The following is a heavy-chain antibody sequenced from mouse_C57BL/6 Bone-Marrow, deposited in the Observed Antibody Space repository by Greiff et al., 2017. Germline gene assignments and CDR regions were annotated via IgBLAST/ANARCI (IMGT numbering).Heavy chain of an antibody. V-gene: IGHV1-59*01. D-gene: IGHD2-3*01. J-gene: IGHJ2*01. CDR2: IDPSDSYT. CDR1: GYTFTSYW. CDR3: GRGGIYDGYLFDY. Sequence: QVQLQQPGAELVRPGTSVKMSCKASGYTFTSYWMHWVKQRPGQGLEWIGVIDPSDSYTNYNQKFKGKATLTVDTSSSTAYMQLSSLTSEDSAVYYCGRGGIYDGYLFDYWGQGTTLTVSA.